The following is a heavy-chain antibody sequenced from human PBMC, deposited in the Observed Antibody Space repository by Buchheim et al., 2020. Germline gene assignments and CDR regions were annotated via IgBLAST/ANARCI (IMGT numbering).Heavy chain of an antibody. J-gene: IGHJ4*02. V-gene: IGHV3-23*04. CDR3: ARDLVARPDY. D-gene: IGHD2-15*01. CDR1: GFTFSTYA. Sequence: DVKPVDSGGGSVQPGGSLRLSCAASGFTFSTYAMSWVRQAPGKGLEWVSTISGSGSNTWYADSVKGRFTISRDNSKNTLYLQMNSLRFEDTAVYFCARDLVARPDYWGQGTL. CDR2: ISGSGSNT.